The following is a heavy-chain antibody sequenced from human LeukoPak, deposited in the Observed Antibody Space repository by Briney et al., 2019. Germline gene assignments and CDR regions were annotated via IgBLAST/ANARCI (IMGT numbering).Heavy chain of an antibody. CDR3: AKGSYYDSSGSFYFDY. CDR2: IGTSSGTI. Sequence: PGRSLRLSCEASGFTLSSYNMNWVRQAPGKGLEWVSHIGTSSGTIYYADSVKGRFTISRDNSKNTLYVQVNSLGTEDTAAYYCAKGSYYDSSGSFYFDYWGQGTLVTVSS. J-gene: IGHJ4*02. CDR1: GFTLSSYN. V-gene: IGHV3-48*01. D-gene: IGHD3-22*01.